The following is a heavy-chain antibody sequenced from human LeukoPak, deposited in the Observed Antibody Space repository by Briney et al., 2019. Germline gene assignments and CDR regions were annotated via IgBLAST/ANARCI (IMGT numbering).Heavy chain of an antibody. D-gene: IGHD4-11*01. J-gene: IGHJ5*02. CDR2: ISHRRST. Sequence: SETLSLTCAVYGDSFRAYYWTWLRHPPGKGRGWIGEISHRRSTNCDPSLKSRVTISVDTSKNQFSLRLSSVTAEDTAVYYCARGDYGNQRANNWFDPWGQGTLVTVSS. V-gene: IGHV4-34*01. CDR3: ARGDYGNQRANNWFDP. CDR1: GDSFRAYY.